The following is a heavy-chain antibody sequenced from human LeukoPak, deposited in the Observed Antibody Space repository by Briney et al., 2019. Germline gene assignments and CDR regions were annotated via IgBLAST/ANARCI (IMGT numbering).Heavy chain of an antibody. Sequence: GESLKISCKGSGYSFTSYWIGWVRQMPGKGLEWMGIIYPGDSDTRYSPSFQGQVTISADKSISTAYLQWSSLKASDTAMYYCARTKQTISEYCSSTSCYVEPSMDVWGQGTTVTVSS. CDR3: ARTKQTISEYCSSTSCYVEPSMDV. CDR1: GYSFTSYW. J-gene: IGHJ6*02. CDR2: IYPGDSDT. V-gene: IGHV5-51*01. D-gene: IGHD2-2*01.